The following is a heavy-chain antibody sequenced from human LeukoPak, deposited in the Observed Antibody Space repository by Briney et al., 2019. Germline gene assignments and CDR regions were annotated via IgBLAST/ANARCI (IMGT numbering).Heavy chain of an antibody. V-gene: IGHV1-2*06. CDR2: INPNSGGP. CDR1: GYSFTDSY. Sequence: ASVKVSCKASGYSFTDSYIHWVRQAPGQGLEWMGRINPNSGGPNYPQKFPGRVTMTRDTSISTAYMELSSMTSDDTAVYLCPRSARDCNIGVGFTDYYIDLWGKGTMVIVSS. J-gene: IGHJ6*03. D-gene: IGHD2-8*01. CDR3: PRSARDCNIGVGFTDYYIDL.